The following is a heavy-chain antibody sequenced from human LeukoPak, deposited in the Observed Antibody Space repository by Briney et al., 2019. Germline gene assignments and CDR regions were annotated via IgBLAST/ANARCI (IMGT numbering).Heavy chain of an antibody. CDR2: INPNCGGT. J-gene: IGHJ4*02. Sequence: ASVKVSCKTSGYSFTGYYVHWVRQAPGQGLEWMGWINPNCGGTDYAQKFQGRVTMTRDTSMSTTYMELSRLRSDDTAVYYCARAPPDHYDSSGYYGFDYWGQGTLVTVSA. CDR3: ARAPPDHYDSSGYYGFDY. D-gene: IGHD3-22*01. V-gene: IGHV1-2*02. CDR1: GYSFTGYY.